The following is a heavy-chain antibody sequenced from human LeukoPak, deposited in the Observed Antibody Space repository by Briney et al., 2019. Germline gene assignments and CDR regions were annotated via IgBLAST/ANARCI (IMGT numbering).Heavy chain of an antibody. CDR1: GSTFRTYA. CDR2: IRGSGGST. CDR3: AIGGIAVAGLAPNWFDP. Sequence: GGPLRLSLQPLGSTFRTYAMSGSARPPGKGLGWVPAIRGSGGSTYYADSVKGRFTISRDNSKNTLYLQMNSLRAEDTAVYYCAIGGIAVAGLAPNWFDPWGQGTLVTVSS. V-gene: IGHV3-23*01. D-gene: IGHD6-19*01. J-gene: IGHJ5*02.